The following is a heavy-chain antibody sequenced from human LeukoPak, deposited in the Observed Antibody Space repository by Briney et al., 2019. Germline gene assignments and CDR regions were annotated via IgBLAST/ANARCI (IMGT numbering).Heavy chain of an antibody. CDR3: AKPKYCSSTSCSDFFDY. Sequence: GGSLRLSCAASGFTFSSYSMNWVRQAPGKGLEWVSAISGSGGSTYYADSVKGRFTISRDNSKNTLYLQMNSLRAEDTAVYYCAKPKYCSSTSCSDFFDYWGQGTLVTVSS. CDR2: ISGSGGST. J-gene: IGHJ4*02. CDR1: GFTFSSYS. D-gene: IGHD2-2*01. V-gene: IGHV3-23*01.